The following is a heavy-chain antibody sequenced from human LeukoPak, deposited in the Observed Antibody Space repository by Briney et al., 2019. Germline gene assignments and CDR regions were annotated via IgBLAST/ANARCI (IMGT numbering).Heavy chain of an antibody. J-gene: IGHJ4*02. Sequence: GGSLRLSCEASGFTFANGWMSWVRQAPGKGLEWIGRIKGKADGGTTDYAAVIKDRFSISRDDSKNTLCLQMNSLKTEDTGIYYCATDNSARAYWGQGTLVTVSS. CDR1: GFTFANGW. CDR3: ATDNSARAY. CDR2: IKGKADGGTT. V-gene: IGHV3-15*01.